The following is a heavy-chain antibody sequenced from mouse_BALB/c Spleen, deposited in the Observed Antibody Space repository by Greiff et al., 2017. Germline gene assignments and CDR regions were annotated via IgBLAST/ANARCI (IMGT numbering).Heavy chain of an antibody. Sequence: EVKLMESGPGLVKPSQSLSLTCSVTGYSITSGYYWNWIRQFPGNKLEWMGYISYDGSNNYNPSLKNRISITRDTSKNQFFLKLNSVTTEDTATYYCAREGNYGSSSWYAMDYWGQGTSVTVSS. CDR1: GYSITSGYY. CDR2: ISYDGSN. V-gene: IGHV3-6*02. CDR3: AREGNYGSSSWYAMDY. J-gene: IGHJ4*01. D-gene: IGHD1-1*01.